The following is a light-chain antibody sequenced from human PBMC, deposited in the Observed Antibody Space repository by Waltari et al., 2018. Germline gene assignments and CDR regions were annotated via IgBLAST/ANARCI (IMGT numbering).Light chain of an antibody. CDR1: TGAVTSGQF. J-gene: IGLJ2*01. CDR3: SVSYSGHVI. CDR2: DTS. Sequence: QVVVTQEPSLTVSPGGTVTLTCGSSTGAVTSGQFPYWFLQKPGQAPSTLVYDTSNKHSWTPARFSGSLLGGKAALTLSGAQPEDEAEYYCSVSYSGHVIFGGGTKLTVL. V-gene: IGLV7-46*01.